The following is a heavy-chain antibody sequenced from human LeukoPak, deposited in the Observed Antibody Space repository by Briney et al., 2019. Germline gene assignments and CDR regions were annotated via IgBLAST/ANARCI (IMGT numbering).Heavy chain of an antibody. CDR1: GFTFSSYG. CDR3: ARDHGDIVATNKYDY. D-gene: IGHD5-12*01. J-gene: IGHJ4*02. Sequence: GGSLRLSCAASGFTFSSYGMSWVRQAPGKGLEWVSAISGSGGSTYYADSVKGRFTISRDNSKNTLYLQMNSLRSDDTAVYYCARDHGDIVATNKYDYWGQGTLVTVSS. V-gene: IGHV3-23*01. CDR2: ISGSGGST.